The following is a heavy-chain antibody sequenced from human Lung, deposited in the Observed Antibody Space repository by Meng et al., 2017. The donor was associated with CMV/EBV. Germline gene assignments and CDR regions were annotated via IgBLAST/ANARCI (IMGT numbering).Heavy chain of an antibody. CDR1: GFTFSRYW. Sequence: SCAASGFTFSRYWMSWVRQAPGKGLEWVANMKQDGSERYYVDSVKGRFTISRDNAKNSLYLQMNSLRAEDTGVYYCARDFGIVGATSRVGWWGQGTXVTVSS. V-gene: IGHV3-7*01. CDR2: MKQDGSER. CDR3: ARDFGIVGATSRVGW. J-gene: IGHJ4*02. D-gene: IGHD1-26*01.